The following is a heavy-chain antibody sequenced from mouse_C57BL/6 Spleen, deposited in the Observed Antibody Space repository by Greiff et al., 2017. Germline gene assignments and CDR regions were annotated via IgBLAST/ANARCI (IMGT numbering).Heavy chain of an antibody. V-gene: IGHV1-82*01. CDR3: ARSELRGNAMDY. J-gene: IGHJ4*01. Sequence: SGPELVKPGASVKISCKASGYAFSSSWMNWVKQRPGKGLEWIGRIYPGDGDTNYNGKFKGKATLTADKSSSTAYMQLSSLTSEDSAVYFCARSELRGNAMDYWGQGTSVTVSS. CDR1: GYAFSSSW. D-gene: IGHD3-2*02. CDR2: IYPGDGDT.